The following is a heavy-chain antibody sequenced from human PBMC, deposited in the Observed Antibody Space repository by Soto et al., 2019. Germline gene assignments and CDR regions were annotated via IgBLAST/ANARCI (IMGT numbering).Heavy chain of an antibody. CDR1: GFTFSSYG. CDR2: ISYDGSNK. CDR3: AKDRRGYSYCYGAYYYYGMDV. V-gene: IGHV3-30*18. D-gene: IGHD5-18*01. J-gene: IGHJ6*02. Sequence: QVQLVESGGGVVQPGRSLRLSCAASGFTFSSYGMHWVRQAPGKGLEWVAVISYDGSNKYYADSVKGRFTISRDNSKNTLYLQMNSLRAEDTAVYYCAKDRRGYSYCYGAYYYYGMDVWGQGTTVTVSS.